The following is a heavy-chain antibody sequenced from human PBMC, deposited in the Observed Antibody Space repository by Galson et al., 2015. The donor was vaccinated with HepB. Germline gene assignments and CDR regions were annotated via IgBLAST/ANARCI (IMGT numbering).Heavy chain of an antibody. J-gene: IGHJ4*02. V-gene: IGHV1-18*01. CDR2: ISVYNGIT. Sequence: SVQVSGKASGYNFISTCISWVRQAPGQGLEWMGWISVYNGITNYTEKFQDRVTMTTDTSTTTAYMELRSLRSGDTAVYYCARSYSSGLDHWGQGTLVTVTS. CDR1: GYNFISTC. CDR3: ARSYSSGLDH. D-gene: IGHD6-19*01.